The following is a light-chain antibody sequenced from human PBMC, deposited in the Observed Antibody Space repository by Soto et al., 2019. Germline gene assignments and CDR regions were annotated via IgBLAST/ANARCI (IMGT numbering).Light chain of an antibody. V-gene: IGLV2-14*03. CDR2: HVS. Sequence: QAGLAQPASLSGSPGQSITISCPGTNGAVGAYNFVSWYQQHPGKAPKLIVYHVSDRPSGFSSRFSGSKSGNSASLTISGLHAEDEADYYCSSYAGSDTFVFGTGTKVTVL. CDR3: SSYAGSDTFV. J-gene: IGLJ1*01. CDR1: NGAVGAYNF.